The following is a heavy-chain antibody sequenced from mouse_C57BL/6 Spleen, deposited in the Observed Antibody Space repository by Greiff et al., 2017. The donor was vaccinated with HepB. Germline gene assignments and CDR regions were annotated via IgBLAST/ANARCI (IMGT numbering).Heavy chain of an antibody. CDR3: ARGGSSPPFDY. Sequence: VQRVESGAELARPGASVKLSCKASGYTFTSYGISWVKQRTGQGLEWIGEIYPRSGNTYYNEKFKGKATLTADKSSSTAYMELRSLTSEDSAVYFCARGGSSPPFDYWGQGTTLTVSS. CDR1: GYTFTSYG. CDR2: IYPRSGNT. V-gene: IGHV1-81*01. D-gene: IGHD1-1*01. J-gene: IGHJ2*01.